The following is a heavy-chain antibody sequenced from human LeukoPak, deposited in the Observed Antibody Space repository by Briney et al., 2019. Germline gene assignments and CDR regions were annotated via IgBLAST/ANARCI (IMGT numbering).Heavy chain of an antibody. CDR2: IWYDGSKK. CDR3: ARLTGEALDY. V-gene: IGHV3-33*01. D-gene: IGHD1-20*01. CDR1: GFTFSSHG. Sequence: GGSLRLSCAASGFTFSSHGMHWVRQAPGKGLEWVAVIWYDGSKKYYADSVTGRFTISRDNSKNALSLQMNSLRAEDTAVYYCARLTGEALDYWGQGTLVTLSS. J-gene: IGHJ4*02.